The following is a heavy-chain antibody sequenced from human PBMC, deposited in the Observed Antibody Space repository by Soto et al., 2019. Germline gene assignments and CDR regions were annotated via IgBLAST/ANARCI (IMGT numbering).Heavy chain of an antibody. V-gene: IGHV4-34*01. CDR1: GESFSGYY. Sequence: KTSETLSLTCAVYGESFSGYYWSWIRQPPGKGLEWIGEVNHSGSTNYSPSLKSRVTISVDTSKNQFSLRLSSVAAADTAVYYCARVGSSGWYEDYYYGMDVWGQGTTVTVSS. CDR2: VNHSGST. J-gene: IGHJ6*02. CDR3: ARVGSSGWYEDYYYGMDV. D-gene: IGHD6-19*01.